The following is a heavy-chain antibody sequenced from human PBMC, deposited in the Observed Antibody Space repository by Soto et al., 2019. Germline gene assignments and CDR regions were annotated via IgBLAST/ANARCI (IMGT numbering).Heavy chain of an antibody. CDR2: INPDSGTT. Sequence: HEHLVQSGAEVKRHGASLKVSCKAYGYSFTGYYIHWVRQAPGQGLEWMGWINPDSGTTNYAQNFQGRVTLTSDTSISTASMNLTSMTSVDTAGYYCARGDYGTGGYPFPYFDDGGQGTLVIVTA. J-gene: IGHJ4*02. CDR3: ARGDYGTGGYPFPYFDD. V-gene: IGHV1-2*02. D-gene: IGHD2-8*02. CDR1: GYSFTGYY.